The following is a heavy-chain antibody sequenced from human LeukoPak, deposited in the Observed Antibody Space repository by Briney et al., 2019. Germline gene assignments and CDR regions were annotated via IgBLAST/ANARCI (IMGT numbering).Heavy chain of an antibody. CDR2: IGPTSTI. V-gene: IGHV3-48*02. CDR3: ARDWAWSFDY. CDR1: GFTFSSYG. J-gene: IGHJ4*02. Sequence: GGSLRLSCAASGFTFSSYGMNWVRQAPGKGLEWVSYIGPTSTIYEADSVKGRFTISRDNAKNSVYLQMNSLRDEDTAVYYCARDWAWSFDYWGQGALVTVSS. D-gene: IGHD2-15*01.